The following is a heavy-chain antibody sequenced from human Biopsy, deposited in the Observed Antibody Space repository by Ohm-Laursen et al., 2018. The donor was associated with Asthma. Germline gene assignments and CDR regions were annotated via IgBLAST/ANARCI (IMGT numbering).Heavy chain of an antibody. D-gene: IGHD6-13*01. Sequence: TLSLTCTFSPGSTNDYYWNWIRHFPGKGLEWIGYVHSTGCTRFNPSLKRRLTISVDTSVDQVSPKPTPVTAADTAVYYCVRATSTWSQSGPHYFDHWGQGTLVTVSP. CDR2: VHSTGCT. CDR1: PGSTNDYY. J-gene: IGHJ4*02. V-gene: IGHV4-59*01. CDR3: VRATSTWSQSGPHYFDH.